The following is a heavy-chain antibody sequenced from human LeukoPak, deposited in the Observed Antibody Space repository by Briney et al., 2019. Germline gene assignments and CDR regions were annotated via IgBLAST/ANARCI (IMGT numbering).Heavy chain of an antibody. CDR1: GGSISSSYW. D-gene: IGHD3-10*01. V-gene: IGHV4-4*02. Sequence: SETLSLTCGVSGGSISSSYWWSWVRQPPGKGLEWIGEIYHSGSTNYNPSLKSRVTISVDKSKNQFSLNLSSVTAADTAVYYCARRNLIHYYGSGSYYNVPNWFDPWGQGTLVTVSS. J-gene: IGHJ5*02. CDR2: IYHSGST. CDR3: ARRNLIHYYGSGSYYNVPNWFDP.